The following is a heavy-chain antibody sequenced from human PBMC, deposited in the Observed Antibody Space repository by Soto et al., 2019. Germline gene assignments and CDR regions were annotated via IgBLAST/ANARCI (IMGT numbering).Heavy chain of an antibody. V-gene: IGHV3-23*01. Sequence: EVQLLESGGGLVQPGGSLRLSCAASGFTFSSYAMSWVRQAPGKGLEWVSAISGSGGSTYYADSVKGRFTISRDNSKNTLYMQMNSLRAEDTAVYYWAKGRGYCSSTCCYVGSDYWGQGTLVTVSS. CDR3: AKGRGYCSSTCCYVGSDY. J-gene: IGHJ4*02. CDR2: ISGSGGST. CDR1: GFTFSSYA. D-gene: IGHD2-2*01.